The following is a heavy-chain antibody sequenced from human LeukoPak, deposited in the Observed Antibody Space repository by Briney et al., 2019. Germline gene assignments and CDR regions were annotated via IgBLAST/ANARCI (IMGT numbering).Heavy chain of an antibody. D-gene: IGHD6-13*01. CDR1: GFTFSNAW. Sequence: GGSLRLSCAASGFTFSNAWMSWVRQAPGKGLEWVGRIKSKTDGGTTDYAAPVKGRFTISRDDSKNTLYLQMNSLKTEDTALYYCTAIAAAGHFDYWGQGTLVTVSS. V-gene: IGHV3-15*01. CDR2: IKSKTDGGTT. CDR3: TAIAAAGHFDY. J-gene: IGHJ4*02.